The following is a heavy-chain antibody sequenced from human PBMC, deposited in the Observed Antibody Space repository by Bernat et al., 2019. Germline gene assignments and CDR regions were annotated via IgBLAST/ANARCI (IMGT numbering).Heavy chain of an antibody. Sequence: QLQLQESGPGLVKPSETLSLTCTVSGGSISSSSYYWGWIRQPPGKGLEWIGSIYYSGSTYYNPSLKSRVTISVDTSKNQFSLKLSSVTAADTAVYYCARREWVAGNNYYYYGMDVWGQGTTVTVSS. V-gene: IGHV4-39*01. CDR2: IYYSGST. D-gene: IGHD6-19*01. CDR1: GGSISSSSYY. CDR3: ARREWVAGNNYYYYGMDV. J-gene: IGHJ6*02.